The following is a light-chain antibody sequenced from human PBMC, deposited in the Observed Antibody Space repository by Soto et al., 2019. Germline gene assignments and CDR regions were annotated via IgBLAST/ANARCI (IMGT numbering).Light chain of an antibody. CDR3: QQSYSTPPT. CDR1: QSNRSS. J-gene: IGKJ4*02. Sequence: DLPMTPPPSSLSASLGASVTITCRASQSNRSSLNWHQQKPGKAPKLLIYAASSLQSGVPSRFRGSGSGTDFTLTISSLQPEDFATYYCQQSYSTPPTFGGGTKVEIK. V-gene: IGKV1-39*01. CDR2: AAS.